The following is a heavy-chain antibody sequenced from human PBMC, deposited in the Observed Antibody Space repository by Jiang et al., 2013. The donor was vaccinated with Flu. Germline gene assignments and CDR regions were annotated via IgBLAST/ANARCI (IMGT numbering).Heavy chain of an antibody. CDR3: VRHEDDYSHLN. V-gene: IGHV4-59*08. D-gene: IGHD4-11*01. J-gene: IGHJ4*02. Sequence: GLVKPSETLSLTCTVSGGSISGYYYSWIRQPPGKGLEWIGYIYYRGNTKYSPSLKSRVTMSIDTSKNQFSLRLNSVTAADTAVYFCVRHEDDYSHLNWGQGKPVTVSS. CDR2: IYYRGNT. CDR1: GGSISGYY.